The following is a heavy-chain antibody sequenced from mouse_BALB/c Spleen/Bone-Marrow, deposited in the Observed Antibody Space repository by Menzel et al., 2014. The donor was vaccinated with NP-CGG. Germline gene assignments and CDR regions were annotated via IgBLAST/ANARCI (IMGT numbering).Heavy chain of an antibody. Sequence: VKLMESGSELVKPGASVKLSCKASGYTFTDYIIHWVKQRSGQGLEWIGWFYPGSGSIKSNEKFKDRATLTADKSSSTVYMELSRLTSEDSAVYFCARHGEEYGNLFAYWGQGTLVTVSA. CDR3: ARHGEEYGNLFAY. V-gene: IGHV1-62-2*01. CDR2: FYPGSGSI. J-gene: IGHJ3*01. CDR1: GYTFTDYI. D-gene: IGHD2-10*02.